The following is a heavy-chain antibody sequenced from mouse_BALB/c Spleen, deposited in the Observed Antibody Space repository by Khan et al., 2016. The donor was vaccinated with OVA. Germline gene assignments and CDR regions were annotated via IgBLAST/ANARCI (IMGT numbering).Heavy chain of an antibody. J-gene: IGHJ4*01. Sequence: QVQLQQSGPGLVAPSQNLSITCTVSGFSLSDYGVSWIRQPPGKGLEWLGVIWGGGSTYYNSALKSRLSITKDNSKSQVFLNMSSLQSDDTAMFYCAKGVWSYYYTLDYWGQGTSVTVSS. CDR2: IWGGGST. CDR3: AKGVWSYYYTLDY. V-gene: IGHV2-6-5*01. CDR1: GFSLSDYG.